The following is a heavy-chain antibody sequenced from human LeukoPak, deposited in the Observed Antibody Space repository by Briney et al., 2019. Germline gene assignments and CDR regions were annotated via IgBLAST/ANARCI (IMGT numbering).Heavy chain of an antibody. D-gene: IGHD2/OR15-2a*01. Sequence: GGSLRLSCAASVLTFSSYAMAWVRQAPGQGLEWVSSIGARGINTYYADSVRGRFTISRDNSRNTLSLQMNSLTAKDTAVYYCAKRTPGNPFDIWGQGTVVTVSS. CDR2: IGARGINT. J-gene: IGHJ3*02. V-gene: IGHV3-23*01. CDR1: VLTFSSYA. CDR3: AKRTPGNPFDI.